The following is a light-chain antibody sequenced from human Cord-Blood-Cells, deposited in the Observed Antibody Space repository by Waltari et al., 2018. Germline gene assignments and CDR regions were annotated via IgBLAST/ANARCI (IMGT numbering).Light chain of an antibody. J-gene: IGLJ1*01. Sequence: QSALTQPASVSGSPGQSITISCTGTSSDVGGYNYVSWYQQHPGKAPKPMGYEVSNRASGGSNRFSGSKSGNAASLTISELQAEDESDYYCSSYTSSSTYVFGSGTKVTFL. V-gene: IGLV2-14*01. CDR1: SSDVGGYNY. CDR3: SSYTSSSTYV. CDR2: EVS.